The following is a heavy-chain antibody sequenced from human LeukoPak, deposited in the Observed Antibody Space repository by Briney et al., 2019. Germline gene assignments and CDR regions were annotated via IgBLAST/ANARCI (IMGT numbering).Heavy chain of an antibody. D-gene: IGHD5-18*01. V-gene: IGHV1-69*13. Sequence: ASVKVSCKASGGTFSSYAISWVRQAPGQGLEWMGGIIPIFGTANYAQKFQGRVTITADESTSTAYMELSSLRSEDTAMYYRASKQPSGYSYGFDYYYYMDVWGKGTTVTVSS. CDR3: ASKQPSGYSYGFDYYYYMDV. CDR1: GGTFSSYA. CDR2: IIPIFGTA. J-gene: IGHJ6*03.